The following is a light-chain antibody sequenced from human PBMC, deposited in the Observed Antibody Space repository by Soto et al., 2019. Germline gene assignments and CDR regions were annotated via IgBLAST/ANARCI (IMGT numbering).Light chain of an antibody. V-gene: IGLV1-44*01. CDR3: AAWDDSLSGPV. Sequence: QSVLTQPPSASGTPGQRVTISCSGSSSNIGSNTVSWYQQLPETAPKLLIHSNNERPSGVPDRFSGAKSGTSASLVISGLQSEDESDFYCAAWDDSLSGPVFGGGTKVTVL. CDR2: SNN. J-gene: IGLJ2*01. CDR1: SSNIGSNT.